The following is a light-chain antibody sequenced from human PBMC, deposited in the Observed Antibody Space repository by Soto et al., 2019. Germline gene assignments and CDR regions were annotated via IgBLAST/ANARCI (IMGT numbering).Light chain of an antibody. CDR2: DAS. V-gene: IGKV3-11*01. CDR1: QSVSSN. CDR3: QQHNNWRPST. Sequence: EIVLTQSPATLSLSPGERATLSCRASQSVSSNLAWYQQKPGQAPRLLIYDASTRATGIPATFSGSSCSATYSPTISSLQHADDAVYYCQQHNNWRPSTFGQGTRLDIK. J-gene: IGKJ5*01.